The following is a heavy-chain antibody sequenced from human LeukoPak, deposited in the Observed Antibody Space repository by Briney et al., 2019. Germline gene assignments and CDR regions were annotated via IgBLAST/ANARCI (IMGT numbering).Heavy chain of an antibody. J-gene: IGHJ4*02. V-gene: IGHV3-7*01. CDR2: IKLDGSEK. Sequence: GGSLRLPCAASGFSFSNYWMSWVRQAPGKGLEWVANIKLDGSEKNYLDSVKGRFTISRDNVKNSLFLQMNSLKVEDTAVYFCARGSTYVIYWGQGSQVTVSS. CDR1: GFSFSNYW. D-gene: IGHD2-8*01. CDR3: ARGSTYVIY.